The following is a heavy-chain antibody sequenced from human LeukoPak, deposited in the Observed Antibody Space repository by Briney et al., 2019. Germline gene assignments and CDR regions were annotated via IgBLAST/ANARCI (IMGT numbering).Heavy chain of an antibody. CDR3: ARAYAGGIFDS. V-gene: IGHV3-7*04. J-gene: IGHJ4*02. Sequence: GGSLRLSCVASGFTLSEYWMSWVRQAPGKGLEWVANIKEDGSENYYVDSVRGRFTISRDNAKNSLYLQMNSLRAEDTAMYYCARAYAGGIFDSWGQGTLVTVSS. D-gene: IGHD3-16*01. CDR2: IKEDGSEN. CDR1: GFTLSEYW.